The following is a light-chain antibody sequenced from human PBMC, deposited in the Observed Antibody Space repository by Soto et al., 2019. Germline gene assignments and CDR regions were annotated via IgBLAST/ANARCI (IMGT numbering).Light chain of an antibody. CDR2: GAS. V-gene: IGKV3-15*01. CDR3: QQDTNSPRRT. Sequence: IGMKQSPAALSVTTGKRATLSCRASQSVSSNLAWYQQKPGQAPRLLIYGASTRATGIPARFSGSGSGTEFTLTIRSLQSEDFGVYYCQQDTNSPRRTFAEGTKVDTK. CDR1: QSVSSN. J-gene: IGKJ1*01.